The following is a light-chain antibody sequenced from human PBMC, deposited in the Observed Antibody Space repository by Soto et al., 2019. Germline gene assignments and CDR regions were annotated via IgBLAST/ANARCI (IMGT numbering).Light chain of an antibody. V-gene: IGKV3-11*01. CDR1: QSVNSY. CDR2: DAS. Sequence: EIVLTQSPATLSLSPGERATLSCRASQSVNSYLAWYQQKPGQAPRLLIYDASNRATGIPARFSGSGSGTDFTLTISSLEPEDCAVDYCQQCNNWPLTFGGGTKVEIK. J-gene: IGKJ4*01. CDR3: QQCNNWPLT.